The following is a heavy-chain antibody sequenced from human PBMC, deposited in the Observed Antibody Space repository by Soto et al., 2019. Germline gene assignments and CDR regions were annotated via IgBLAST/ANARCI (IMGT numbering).Heavy chain of an antibody. Sequence: PSETLSLTCTVSGGSISSGGYYWSWIRQHPGKGLEWIGYIYYSGSTYYNPSLNSRVTISVDTSNNQFSLKLSAVTAADTAVYYCARGPSRDFEGHNWFVPWGQGTLVTVSS. CDR1: GGSISSGGYY. CDR3: ARGPSRDFEGHNWFVP. J-gene: IGHJ5*02. D-gene: IGHD3-3*01. CDR2: IYYSGST. V-gene: IGHV4-31*03.